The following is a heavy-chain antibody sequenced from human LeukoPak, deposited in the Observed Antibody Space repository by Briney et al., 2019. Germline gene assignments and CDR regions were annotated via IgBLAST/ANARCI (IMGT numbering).Heavy chain of an antibody. J-gene: IGHJ4*02. CDR1: GFTFSSYA. Sequence: GGSLRLSCAASGFTFSSYAMSWVRQAPGKGLEWVSAISGSGGSTYYADSVKGRFTISRDNSKNTLYLQMNSLRAEDTAVYYCAKRGTSCYWPCYFDYWGQGTLVTVSS. V-gene: IGHV3-23*01. CDR3: AKRGTSCYWPCYFDY. CDR2: ISGSGGST. D-gene: IGHD2-2*01.